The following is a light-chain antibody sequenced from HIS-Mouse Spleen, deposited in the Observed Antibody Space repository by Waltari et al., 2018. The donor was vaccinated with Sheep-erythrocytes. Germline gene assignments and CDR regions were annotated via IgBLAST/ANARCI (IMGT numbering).Light chain of an antibody. CDR1: ALPNNY. J-gene: IGLJ2*01. CDR3: YSTDSSGNGV. CDR2: EDS. V-gene: IGLV3-10*01. Sequence: SYELTQPPSVSVSPGQTARITCPGDALPNNYAFWYQQKSGQAPVLVIYEDSKRPSGIPERFSGSSSGTMATLTISGAQVEDEADYYCYSTDSSGNGVFGGGTKLTVL.